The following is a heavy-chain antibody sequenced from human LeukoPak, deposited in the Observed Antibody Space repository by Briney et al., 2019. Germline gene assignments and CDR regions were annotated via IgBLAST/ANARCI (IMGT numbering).Heavy chain of an antibody. Sequence: GESPKISCTGSGYSFSSYWIGWVRQMPGKGQEWRGIIHPADSGTRYSPSFQGQITISADKSISTAYLQWSSLKASDTAIYYCARHVGHYYDSSGYYLDYWGQGTLVTVSS. CDR2: IHPADSGT. J-gene: IGHJ4*02. D-gene: IGHD3-22*01. CDR3: ARHVGHYYDSSGYYLDY. V-gene: IGHV5-51*01. CDR1: GYSFSSYW.